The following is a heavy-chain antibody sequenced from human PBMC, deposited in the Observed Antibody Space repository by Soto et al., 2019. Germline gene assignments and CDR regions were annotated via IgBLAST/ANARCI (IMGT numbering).Heavy chain of an antibody. CDR1: GSTFTDLY. CDR3: ARDNYGPLDY. Sequence: QVQLVQSGAELKKPGASVRVSCKPSGSTFTDLYIHWVRQAPGQGLEWMGWVDPRSGDRRNTQKFQGRVTMSRDTSTSIVYMELNSLTSDDTAVYYRARDNYGPLDYWGQGTLVTVSS. V-gene: IGHV1-2*02. CDR2: VDPRSGDR. D-gene: IGHD3-10*01. J-gene: IGHJ4*02.